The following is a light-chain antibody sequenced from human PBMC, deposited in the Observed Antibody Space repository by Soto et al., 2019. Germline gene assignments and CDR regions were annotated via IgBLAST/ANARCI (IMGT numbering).Light chain of an antibody. CDR1: QSVSSN. Sequence: EIVMTQSPATLSVSPGERATLSCRASQSVSSNLAWYQQKPGQAPRLLIYGASTRGTGIPARFSGSGSGTEFTLNISSLQSEDFAVYYWQQYNTWPPYTFGQGTKLEIK. V-gene: IGKV3-15*01. CDR2: GAS. J-gene: IGKJ2*01. CDR3: QQYNTWPPYT.